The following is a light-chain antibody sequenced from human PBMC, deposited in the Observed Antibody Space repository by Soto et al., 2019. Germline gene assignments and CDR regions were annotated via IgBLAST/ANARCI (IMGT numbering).Light chain of an antibody. Sequence: DIQMTQSPSTLSASVGDRVTITCRASQSISSWLAWYQQKPGKAPKLLICDASSLESGVPSRFSGSGSGTEFTLTISSLQPDDFATYYCQQYNSYSRGWTFGQGTKV. CDR3: QQYNSYSRGWT. CDR2: DAS. CDR1: QSISSW. V-gene: IGKV1-5*01. J-gene: IGKJ1*01.